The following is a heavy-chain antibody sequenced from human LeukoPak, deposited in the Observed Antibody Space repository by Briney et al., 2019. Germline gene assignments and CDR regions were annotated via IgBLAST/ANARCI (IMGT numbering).Heavy chain of an antibody. D-gene: IGHD3-9*01. Sequence: SETLSLTCTVSGGSISSYYWSWLRQPPGKGLEWIGYIYYSGSTNYNPSLKSRVTMSVDTSKNQFSLKLSSVTAADTAVYYCARNMEYYDILTGYYKGQDAFDIWGQGTMVTVSS. V-gene: IGHV4-59*12. CDR1: GGSISSYY. CDR2: IYYSGST. CDR3: ARNMEYYDILTGYYKGQDAFDI. J-gene: IGHJ3*02.